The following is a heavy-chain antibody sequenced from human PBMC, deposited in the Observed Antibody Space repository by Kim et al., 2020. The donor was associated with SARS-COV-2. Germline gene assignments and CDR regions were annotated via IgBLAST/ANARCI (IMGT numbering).Heavy chain of an antibody. Sequence: SVKVSCKASGGTFSSYAISWVRQAPGQGLEWMGGIIPIFGTANYAQKFQGRVTITADESTSTAYMELSSLRSEDTAVYYCARVRVVTPYDYYYYGMDVWGQGTTVTVSS. D-gene: IGHD3-3*01. V-gene: IGHV1-69*13. CDR3: ARVRVVTPYDYYYYGMDV. CDR1: GGTFSSYA. CDR2: IIPIFGTA. J-gene: IGHJ6*02.